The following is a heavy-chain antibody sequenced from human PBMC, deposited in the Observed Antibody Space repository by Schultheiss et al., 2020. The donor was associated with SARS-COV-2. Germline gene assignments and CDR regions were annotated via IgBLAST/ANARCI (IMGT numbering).Heavy chain of an antibody. CDR3: ASHYGDYGWGSDY. J-gene: IGHJ4*02. CDR1: GFTCSTYA. CDR2: ISGSGSST. V-gene: IGHV3-23*01. Sequence: GGSLRLSCAASGFTCSTYAMSWVRQAPGKGLEWVSGISGSGSSTYYADSVKGRFTISRDNSENTLYLQMNSLKTEDTAVYYCASHYGDYGWGSDYWGQGTLVTVSS. D-gene: IGHD4-17*01.